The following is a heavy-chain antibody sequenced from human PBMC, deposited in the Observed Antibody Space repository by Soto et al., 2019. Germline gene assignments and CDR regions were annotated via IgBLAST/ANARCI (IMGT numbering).Heavy chain of an antibody. CDR2: IYYSGST. CDR1: GDSSSSSNYF. J-gene: IGHJ6*02. D-gene: IGHD1-26*01. V-gene: IGHV4-39*01. CDR3: ARHHGDSETLYYYYGMDV. Sequence: PSETLSLTCTVSGDSSSSSNYFWGWIRQPPGKGLEWIGSIYYSGSTYYNPSLKSRVSISVDTSKNQFSLRFSSMTAADSAVYYCARHHGDSETLYYYYGMDVWGQGTTVT.